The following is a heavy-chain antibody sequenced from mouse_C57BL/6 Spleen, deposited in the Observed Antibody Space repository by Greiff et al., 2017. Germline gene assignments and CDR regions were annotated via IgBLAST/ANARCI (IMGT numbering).Heavy chain of an antibody. Sequence: EVMLVESGGGLVQPGGSLSLSCAASGFTFTDYYMSWVRQPPGKALEWLGFIRNKANGHTTEYSASVKGSFTISSDNSQSILYLQMNALRAEDSATYYCARYTPRYFGSSSWFDYWGQGTTLTVSS. CDR3: ARYTPRYFGSSSWFDY. CDR1: GFTFTDYY. J-gene: IGHJ2*01. D-gene: IGHD1-1*01. V-gene: IGHV7-3*01. CDR2: IRNKANGHTT.